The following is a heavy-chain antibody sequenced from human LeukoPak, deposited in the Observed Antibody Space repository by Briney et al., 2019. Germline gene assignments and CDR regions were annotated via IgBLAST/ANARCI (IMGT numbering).Heavy chain of an antibody. CDR3: ARAVNGIFLTDY. Sequence: GASVKVSCRASGYTFTGYYMHWVRQAPGQGLEWMGWINPNSGGTNYAQKFQGRVTMTRDTSISTAYMELSRLRSDDTAVYYCARAVNGIFLTDYWGQGTLVTVSS. V-gene: IGHV1-2*02. CDR2: INPNSGGT. J-gene: IGHJ4*02. D-gene: IGHD3-3*01. CDR1: GYTFTGYY.